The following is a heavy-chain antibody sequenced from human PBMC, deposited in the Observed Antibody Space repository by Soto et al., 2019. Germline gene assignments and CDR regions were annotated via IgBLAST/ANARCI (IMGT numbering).Heavy chain of an antibody. CDR2: ISSSSSYI. D-gene: IGHD5-12*01. CDR1: GFTFSSYS. J-gene: IGHJ6*02. V-gene: IGHV3-21*01. Sequence: GGSLRLSCAASGFTFSSYSMNWVRQSPGKGLEWVSSISSSSSYIYYADSVKGRFTISRDNAKNSLYLQMNSLRAEDTAVYYCARDPGYARGYYYYGMDVWGQGTTVTVSS. CDR3: ARDPGYARGYYYYGMDV.